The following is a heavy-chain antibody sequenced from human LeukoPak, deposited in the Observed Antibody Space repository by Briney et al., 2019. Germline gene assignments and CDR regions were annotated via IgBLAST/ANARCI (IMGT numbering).Heavy chain of an antibody. D-gene: IGHD2-2*01. V-gene: IGHV4-39*07. CDR2: IYYSGST. CDR1: GGSISSSSYY. Sequence: SETLSLTCTVSGGSISSSSYYWGWIRQPPGKGLEWIGSIYYSGSTYYNPSLKSRVTISVDTSKNQFSLKLSSVTAADTAVYYCARLGRCSSTSCYPTFKRGSRPMYNWFDPWGQGTLVTVSS. CDR3: ARLGRCSSTSCYPTFKRGSRPMYNWFDP. J-gene: IGHJ5*02.